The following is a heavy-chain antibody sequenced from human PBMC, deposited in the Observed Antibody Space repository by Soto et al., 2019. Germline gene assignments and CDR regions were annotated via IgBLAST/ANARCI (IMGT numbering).Heavy chain of an antibody. Sequence: GESLKISCKGSGYSFTSYWIGWVRQMPGKGLEWMGIIYPGDSDTRYSPSFQGQVTISADKSISTAYLQWSSLKASDTAMYYCARHSRITIFGVVNWFDPWGQGTLVTVSS. CDR1: GYSFTSYW. V-gene: IGHV5-51*01. J-gene: IGHJ5*02. CDR3: ARHSRITIFGVVNWFDP. D-gene: IGHD3-3*01. CDR2: IYPGDSDT.